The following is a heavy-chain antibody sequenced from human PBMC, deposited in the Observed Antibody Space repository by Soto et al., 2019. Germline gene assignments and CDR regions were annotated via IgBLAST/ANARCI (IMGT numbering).Heavy chain of an antibody. CDR1: GGTFSSYA. Sequence: QVQLVQSGAEVKKPGSSVKVSCKASGGTFSSYAISWVRQAPGQGLEWMGGIIPIFGTANYAQKFQGRVTITADETNSTAYKELGTLSSEDTAVYYCARLEPDYGGDYWGQGTLVTVSS. CDR3: ARLEPDYGGDY. CDR2: IIPIFGTA. J-gene: IGHJ4*02. D-gene: IGHD4-17*01. V-gene: IGHV1-69*12.